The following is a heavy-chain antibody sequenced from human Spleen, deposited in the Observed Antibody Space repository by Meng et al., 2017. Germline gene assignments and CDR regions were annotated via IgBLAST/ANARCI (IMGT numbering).Heavy chain of an antibody. CDR1: GFTFSGHA. Sequence: GESLKISCAASGFTFSGHAMHWARQAPGKGLEWVAVTSYDGSNEYYADSVKGRFTISRDNSKNTLYLQMNSLRAEDTAVYYCARVLRYFDWFPSYWGQGTLVTVSS. D-gene: IGHD3-9*01. CDR2: TSYDGSNE. J-gene: IGHJ4*02. V-gene: IGHV3-30*01. CDR3: ARVLRYFDWFPSY.